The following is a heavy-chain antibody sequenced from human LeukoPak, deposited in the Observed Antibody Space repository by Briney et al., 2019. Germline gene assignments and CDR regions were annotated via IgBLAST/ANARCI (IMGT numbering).Heavy chain of an antibody. V-gene: IGHV3-74*01. CDR3: ARETYSSSRDFDY. D-gene: IGHD6-6*01. CDR1: GLTFSSYW. J-gene: IGHJ4*02. Sequence: PGGSLRLSCAASGLTFSSYWMHWVRQAPGKGLMWVSGINSDGSSTSYADSVKGRFTISRDNAKNTLSLQMNSLRAEDTAVYYCARETYSSSRDFDYWGQGTLVTVSS. CDR2: INSDGSST.